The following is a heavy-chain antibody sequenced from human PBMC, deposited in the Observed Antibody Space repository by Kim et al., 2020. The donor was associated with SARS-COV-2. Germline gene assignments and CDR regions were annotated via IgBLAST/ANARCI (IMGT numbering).Heavy chain of an antibody. CDR3: AKDFFYSNFLFDY. J-gene: IGHJ4*02. V-gene: IGHV3-23*01. D-gene: IGHD4-4*01. Sequence: NTAHGKGTFTITTDKSKNTMYLQMNSLRAEDTAVYYCAKDFFYSNFLFDYWGQGTLVTVSS.